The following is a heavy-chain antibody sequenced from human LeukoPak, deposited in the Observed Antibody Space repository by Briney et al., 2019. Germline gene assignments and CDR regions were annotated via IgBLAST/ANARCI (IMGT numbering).Heavy chain of an antibody. CDR2: IHHSGST. Sequence: KPSETLSLTCAVSSGSISSNNWWSWVRQPPGKGLEWIGEIHHSGSTNYNPSLTSRVTISLDKPNDQFSLRLTSVTAADTAVYYCARAYHDYWSGYRNWGRGTLVIVSS. J-gene: IGHJ1*01. D-gene: IGHD3-3*01. CDR3: ARAYHDYWSGYRN. V-gene: IGHV4-4*02. CDR1: SGSISSNNW.